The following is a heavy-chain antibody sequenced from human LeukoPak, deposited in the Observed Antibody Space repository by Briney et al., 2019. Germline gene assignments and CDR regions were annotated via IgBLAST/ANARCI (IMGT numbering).Heavy chain of an antibody. Sequence: SETLSLTCTVSGGSISSGGYYWSWIRQHPGKGLEWIGYIYYSGSTYYNPSLKSRVTISVDTSKNQFSLKLSSVTAADTAVYYCARLRFTIFGVDYYYYGIDVWGQGTTVTVSS. V-gene: IGHV4-31*03. CDR3: ARLRFTIFGVDYYYYGIDV. D-gene: IGHD3-3*01. CDR2: IYYSGST. CDR1: GGSISSGGYY. J-gene: IGHJ6*02.